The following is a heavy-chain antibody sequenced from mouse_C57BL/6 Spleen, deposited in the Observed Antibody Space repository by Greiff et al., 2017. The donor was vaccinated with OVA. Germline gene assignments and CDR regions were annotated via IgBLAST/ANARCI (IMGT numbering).Heavy chain of an antibody. J-gene: IGHJ1*03. D-gene: IGHD2-3*01. Sequence: EVKLMESEGGLVQPGSSMKLSCTASGFTFSDYYMAWVRQVPEKGLEWVANINYDGSSTYYMDSLKSRFIISRDNAKNILYLQMSSLKSEDTATYYCARPHDGSWYFDVWGTGTTVTVSS. V-gene: IGHV5-16*01. CDR1: GFTFSDYY. CDR2: INYDGSST. CDR3: ARPHDGSWYFDV.